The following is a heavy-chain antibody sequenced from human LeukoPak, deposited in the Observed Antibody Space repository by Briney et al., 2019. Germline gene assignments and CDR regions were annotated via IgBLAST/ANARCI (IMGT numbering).Heavy chain of an antibody. CDR3: AKGEHWQLELCGGDY. V-gene: IGHV3-30*18. CDR2: ISYDGSNK. CDR1: GFTFSSYA. J-gene: IGHJ4*02. D-gene: IGHD1/OR15-1a*01. Sequence: GGSLRLSCAASGFTFSSYAMHWVRQAPGKGLEWVAVISYDGSNKYYADSVKGRFTISRDNSKNTLYLQMTSLRSESTSLYYCAKGEHWQLELCGGDYWGQGTLVTVSS.